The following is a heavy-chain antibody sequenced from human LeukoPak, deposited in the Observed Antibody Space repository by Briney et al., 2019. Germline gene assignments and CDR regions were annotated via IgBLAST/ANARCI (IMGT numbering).Heavy chain of an antibody. J-gene: IGHJ5*02. CDR2: ISSSSRYI. CDR1: GGSFSSYT. Sequence: ETLSLTCAVYGGSFSSYTMNWVRQAPGKGLEWVSSISSSSRYIYYADSVRGQFTISRDNAKNSLYLQMNSLRAEDTAVYYCARGSEYCSGGTCYLNWFDPWGQGTLVTVSS. V-gene: IGHV3-21*01. D-gene: IGHD2-15*01. CDR3: ARGSEYCSGGTCYLNWFDP.